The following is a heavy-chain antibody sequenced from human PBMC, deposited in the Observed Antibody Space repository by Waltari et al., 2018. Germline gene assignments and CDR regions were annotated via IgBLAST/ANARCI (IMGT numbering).Heavy chain of an antibody. V-gene: IGHV4-38-2*02. CDR2: IYHSGST. J-gene: IGHJ4*02. D-gene: IGHD2-15*01. CDR1: GYSLSSGYY. CDR3: ARGGRVVAATLWY. Sequence: QVQLQESGPGLVKPSETLSLTCTVSGYSLSSGYYWGWIRQPPGKGLEWIGSIYHSGSTYYNPSLKSRVTISVDTSKNQFSLKLSSVTAADTAVYYCARGGRVVAATLWYWGQGTLVTVSS.